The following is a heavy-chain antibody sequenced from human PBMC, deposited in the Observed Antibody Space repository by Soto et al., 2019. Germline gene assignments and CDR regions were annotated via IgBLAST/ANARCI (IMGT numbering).Heavy chain of an antibody. CDR3: ACHGSGSYYNGDY. V-gene: IGHV4-34*01. CDR1: GGSFSVYY. CDR2: INHSGST. D-gene: IGHD3-10*01. Sequence: SDTLSLTCAVYGGSFSVYYWSWIRQPPGKGLEWIGEINHSGSTNYNPSLKSRVTISVDTSKNQFSLKLSSVTAADTAVYYCACHGSGSYYNGDYWGQGTLVTVSS. J-gene: IGHJ4*02.